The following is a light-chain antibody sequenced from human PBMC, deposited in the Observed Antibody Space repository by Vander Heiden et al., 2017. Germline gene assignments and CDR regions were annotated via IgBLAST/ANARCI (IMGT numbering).Light chain of an antibody. CDR1: QSVSSSY. Sequence: EIVLTQSPGTLSLSPGERATLSCRASQSVSSSYLAWYQRKPGQAPRLLIYGASSRATGIPDRFSGSGSGTDCTLTISRLEPEDFAVYYCQQYGSSPRTFGQGTKLEIK. CDR2: GAS. V-gene: IGKV3-20*01. CDR3: QQYGSSPRT. J-gene: IGKJ2*01.